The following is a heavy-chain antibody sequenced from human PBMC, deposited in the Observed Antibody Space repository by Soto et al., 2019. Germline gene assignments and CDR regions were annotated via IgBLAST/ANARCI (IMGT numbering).Heavy chain of an antibody. V-gene: IGHV3-23*01. CDR3: EKYSTAGYYYYDMDV. D-gene: IGHD1-26*01. J-gene: IGHJ6*02. Sequence: EVQLLESGGGLVQPGGSLRLSCAASGFTFSNYAMSWVRQAPGKGLEWVSGVSSGGSSTYYTDSVKGRFTISRDNSKNTLYLQMNSLKGEDAAVYDCEKYSTAGYYYYDMDVWGQGTTVTVSS. CDR1: GFTFSNYA. CDR2: VSSGGSST.